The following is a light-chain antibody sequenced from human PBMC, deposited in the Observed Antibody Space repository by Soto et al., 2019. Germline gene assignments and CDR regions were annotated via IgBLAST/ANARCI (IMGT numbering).Light chain of an antibody. V-gene: IGKV1-5*03. CDR3: QHYDSYSGT. CDR1: QSINSW. J-gene: IGKJ3*01. CDR2: RAS. Sequence: DIQMNQSPSTLSASVGDRVTITCRASQSINSWLAWYQQKPGKAPRLLIYRASSLEGGVPSRFSGSGSGAEFTLTISSLQPDDFATYYCQHYDSYSGTFGPGTKVDIK.